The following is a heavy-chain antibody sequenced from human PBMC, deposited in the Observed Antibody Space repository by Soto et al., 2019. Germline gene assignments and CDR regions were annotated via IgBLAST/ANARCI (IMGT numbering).Heavy chain of an antibody. J-gene: IGHJ6*02. CDR3: TRDHPYTNTWQQDRYSYGMDV. CDR2: VHYSGST. Sequence: QVQLQESGPGLVKSSETLSLTCTVSGGSVSSGSYYWSWIRQPPGKGLEWIGCVHYSGSTNYNPSLKRRVAMSVDKSKNQFSLKVNSVTAADTAVYYCTRDHPYTNTWQQDRYSYGMDVWGQGTTVTVSS. CDR1: GGSVSSGSYY. D-gene: IGHD2-2*02. V-gene: IGHV4-61*01.